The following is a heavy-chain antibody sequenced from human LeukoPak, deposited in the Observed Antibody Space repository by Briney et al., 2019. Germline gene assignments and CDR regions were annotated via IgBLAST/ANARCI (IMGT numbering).Heavy chain of an antibody. CDR2: IYPNTGGT. D-gene: IGHD5-18*01. Sequence: ASVKVSCEASGYTFTGNYIHWVRQAPGQGLEWMGWIYPNTGGTNYAQKFQGRVTMTRDTSISTAYMELSRLTSDDTAVYYCARDTAMVRFDHWGQGTLLTVSS. V-gene: IGHV1-2*02. CDR3: ARDTAMVRFDH. CDR1: GYTFTGNY. J-gene: IGHJ4*02.